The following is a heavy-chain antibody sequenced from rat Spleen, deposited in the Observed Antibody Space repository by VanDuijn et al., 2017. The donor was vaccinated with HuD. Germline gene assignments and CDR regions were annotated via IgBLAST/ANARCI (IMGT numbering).Heavy chain of an antibody. CDR3: AKKGTYYGYLYVMDA. V-gene: IGHV5-25*01. Sequence: EVQLVESGGGLVQPGRSLKLSCAASGFTFSSFAMAWVRQAPKKGLEWVATITSGGSNTYYPDSVKGRFTISRDNARGTLYLQMDSLRSEDTATYYCAKKGTYYGYLYVMDAWGQGTLVTVSS. CDR2: ITSGGSNT. J-gene: IGHJ3*01. D-gene: IGHD1-9*01. CDR1: GFTFSSFA.